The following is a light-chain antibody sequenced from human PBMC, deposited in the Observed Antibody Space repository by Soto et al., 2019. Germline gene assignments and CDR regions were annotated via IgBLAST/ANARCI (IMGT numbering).Light chain of an antibody. CDR3: CSYAGSNPLYV. CDR1: FSDIGDYDY. CDR2: DVS. Sequence: QSALTQPRSVSGSPGQSVTISCTGSFSDIGDYDYVSWYQQHPGEAPKLMISDVSKRPSGVPARFSGSKSGNTASLTISGLQAEDEADYYCCSYAGSNPLYVFGTGTKLTVL. J-gene: IGLJ1*01. V-gene: IGLV2-11*01.